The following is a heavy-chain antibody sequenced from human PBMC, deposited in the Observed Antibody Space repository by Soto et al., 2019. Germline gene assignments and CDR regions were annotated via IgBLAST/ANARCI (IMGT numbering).Heavy chain of an antibody. CDR3: AKDFSSSWTYYFDY. V-gene: IGHV3-23*01. Sequence: GGSLRLSCAASGFTFSSYAMSWVRQAPGKGLEWVSAISGSGGSTYYADSVKGRITISRDNSKNTLYLQMNSLRAEDTAVYYCAKDFSSSWTYYFDYWGQGTLVTVSS. J-gene: IGHJ4*02. CDR2: ISGSGGST. D-gene: IGHD6-13*01. CDR1: GFTFSSYA.